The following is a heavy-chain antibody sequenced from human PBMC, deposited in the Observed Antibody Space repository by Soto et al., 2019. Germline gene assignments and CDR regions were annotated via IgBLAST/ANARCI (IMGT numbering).Heavy chain of an antibody. Sequence: PGGSLRLSCAASGFTFGSSWMSWVRQAPGKGLEWVANIKRDGSEKYYVDSVKGRFTISRDNAKNTLYLQMNSLRADDTAVYYCASLEWESSGYADYWGQGTQVTVSS. D-gene: IGHD5-12*01. CDR2: IKRDGSEK. CDR1: GFTFGSSW. J-gene: IGHJ4*02. CDR3: ASLEWESSGYADY. V-gene: IGHV3-7*03.